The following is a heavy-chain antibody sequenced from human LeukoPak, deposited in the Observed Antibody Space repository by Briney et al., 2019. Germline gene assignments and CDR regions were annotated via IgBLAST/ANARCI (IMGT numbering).Heavy chain of an antibody. D-gene: IGHD6-19*01. CDR2: ISAGGGST. J-gene: IGHJ4*02. CDR1: GLTFSDYS. Sequence: GGSLRLSCAASGLTFSDYSMTWVRQAPGKGLFWVSGISAGGGSTYYADSVKGRFSISRDNSKNTLYLQMNSLRAEDTAVYYCASSAGALIDCWGQGTLVIVSS. V-gene: IGHV3-23*01. CDR3: ASSAGALIDC.